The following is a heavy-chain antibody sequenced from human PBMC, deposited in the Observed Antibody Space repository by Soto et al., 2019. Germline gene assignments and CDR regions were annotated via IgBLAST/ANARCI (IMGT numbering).Heavy chain of an antibody. J-gene: IGHJ4*02. CDR1: GGSFSGYY. CDR3: ARGSPYDYVWGSYRCYFDY. Sequence: SETLSLTCAVYGGSFSGYYWSWIRQPPGKGLEWIGEINHSGSTNYNPSLKSRVTISVDTSKNQFSLKLSSVTAADTAVYYCARGSPYDYVWGSYRCYFDYWGQGTLVTVSS. V-gene: IGHV4-34*01. CDR2: INHSGST. D-gene: IGHD3-16*02.